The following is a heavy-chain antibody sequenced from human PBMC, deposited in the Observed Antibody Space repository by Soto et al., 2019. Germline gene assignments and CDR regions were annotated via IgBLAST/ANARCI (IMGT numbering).Heavy chain of an antibody. CDR2: ISGSSRTI. J-gene: IGHJ4*02. CDR3: ARTFWWRGGPFDY. CDR1: GFTFRNYS. D-gene: IGHD2-21*01. Sequence: PGGSLRLSCAASGFTFRNYSMNWVRQAPGKGLEWVSYISGSSRTIFYADSVMGRFTISRDNAENSVFLQMVSLRDEDTAVYYCARTFWWRGGPFDYWGQGT. V-gene: IGHV3-48*02.